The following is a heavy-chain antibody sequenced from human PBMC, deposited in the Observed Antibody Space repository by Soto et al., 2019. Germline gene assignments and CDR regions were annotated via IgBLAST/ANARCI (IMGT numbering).Heavy chain of an antibody. CDR2: ISGSGGST. CDR1: GFTFSSYA. V-gene: IGHV3-23*01. D-gene: IGHD3-22*01. Sequence: TGRSLRLFSAASGFTFSSYAMSWDRQAPGKGLEWVSAISGSGGSTYYADSVKGRFTISRDNSKNTLYLQMNSLRAEDTAVYYCQKGDYYDFFGYHDYWGHVT. J-gene: IGHJ4*01. CDR3: QKGDYYDFFGYHDY.